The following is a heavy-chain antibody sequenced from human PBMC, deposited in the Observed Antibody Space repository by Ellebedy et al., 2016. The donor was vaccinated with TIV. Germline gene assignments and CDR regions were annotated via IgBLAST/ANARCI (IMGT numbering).Heavy chain of an antibody. J-gene: IGHJ6*02. CDR1: GGSISSYY. D-gene: IGHD4-11*01. CDR2: INHSGST. CDR3: ARGYSNTILYYYYGMDV. V-gene: IGHV4-34*01. Sequence: MPGGSLRLSCTVSGGSISSYYWSWIRQPPGKGLEWIGEINHSGSTNYNPSLKSRVTISVDTSKNQFSLKLSSVTAADTAVYYCARGYSNTILYYYYGMDVWGQGTTVTVSS.